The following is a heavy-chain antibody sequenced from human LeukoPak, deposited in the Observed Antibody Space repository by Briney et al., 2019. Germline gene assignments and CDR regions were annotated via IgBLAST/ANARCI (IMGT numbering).Heavy chain of an antibody. Sequence: ASVKVSCKVSGYTLTELSMHWVRPAPRKGREWMGGFDPEDGETIYAQKFQGRVTMTEDTSTDTAYMELSSLRSEDTAVYYCATHDRIAARPYDYWGQGTLVTVSS. CDR1: GYTLTELS. CDR3: ATHDRIAARPYDY. V-gene: IGHV1-24*01. CDR2: FDPEDGET. J-gene: IGHJ4*02. D-gene: IGHD6-6*01.